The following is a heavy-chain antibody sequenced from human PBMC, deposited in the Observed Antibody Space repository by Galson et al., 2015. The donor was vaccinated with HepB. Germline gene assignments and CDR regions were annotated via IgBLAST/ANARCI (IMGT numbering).Heavy chain of an antibody. CDR3: TRPGYGRSWFLDYSHGMDI. V-gene: IGHV3-73*01. D-gene: IGHD3-3*01. CDR1: GFTFSGSG. CDR2: IRNRANNYAT. Sequence: SLRLSCAASGFTFSGSGIHWVRLASGKGLEWVGRIRNRANNYATAYAASVRGRFTVSRDDSKNTAYLQMNNLKTEDTAVYYCTRPGYGRSWFLDYSHGMDIWGQGTTVIVS. J-gene: IGHJ6*02.